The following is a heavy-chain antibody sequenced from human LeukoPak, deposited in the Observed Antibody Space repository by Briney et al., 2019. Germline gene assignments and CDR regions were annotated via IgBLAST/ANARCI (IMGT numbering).Heavy chain of an antibody. D-gene: IGHD4-11*01. CDR3: ARGADYRYYYGMDV. V-gene: IGHV4-59*01. CDR1: GGSISSYY. Sequence: PLETLSLTCTVSGGSISSYYWSWIRQPPGKGLEWIGYIYYSGSTNYNPSLKSRVTISVDTSKNQFSLKLSSVTAADTAVYYCARGADYRYYYGMDVWGQGTTVTVSS. CDR2: IYYSGST. J-gene: IGHJ6*02.